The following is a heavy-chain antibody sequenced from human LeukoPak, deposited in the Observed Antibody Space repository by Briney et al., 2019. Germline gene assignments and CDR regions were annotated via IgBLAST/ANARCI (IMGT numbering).Heavy chain of an antibody. CDR3: AKGLRAQQWLSFDY. Sequence: GGSLRLSCAASGFTFSSYAMHWVRQAPDKGLEWVAVISYDGSNKYYADSVKGRFTISRDNSKNTLYLQMNSLRAEDTAVYYCAKGLRAQQWLSFDYWGQGTLVTVSS. CDR2: ISYDGSNK. D-gene: IGHD5-18*01. CDR1: GFTFSSYA. V-gene: IGHV3-30-3*01. J-gene: IGHJ4*02.